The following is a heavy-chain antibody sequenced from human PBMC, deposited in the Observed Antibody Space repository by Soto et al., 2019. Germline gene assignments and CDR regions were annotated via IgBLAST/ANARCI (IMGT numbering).Heavy chain of an antibody. CDR1: GYTFTSYA. CDR3: ARDLRFLEWLLFDP. CDR2: INAGNGNT. D-gene: IGHD3-3*01. Sequence: ASVKVSCKASGYTFTSYAMHWVRQAPGQRLEWMGWINAGNGNTKYSQKFQGRVTITRDTSASTAYMELSSLRSEDTAVYYCARDLRFLEWLLFDPWGQGTMVTVSS. V-gene: IGHV1-3*01. J-gene: IGHJ3*01.